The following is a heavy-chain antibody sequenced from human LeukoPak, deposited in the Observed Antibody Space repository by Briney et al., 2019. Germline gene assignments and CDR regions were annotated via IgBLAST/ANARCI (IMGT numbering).Heavy chain of an antibody. V-gene: IGHV1-18*01. Sequence: ASVTVSCKASGYTFTSYGISWVRQAPGQGLEWMGWISAYNANTNYAQNLQGRVTMTTDTSTSTTYMELRSLRSDDTAVYYCAREFRTYYDFWSGYYIFDYWGQGTLVTVSS. CDR2: ISAYNANT. J-gene: IGHJ4*02. D-gene: IGHD3-3*01. CDR1: GYTFTSYG. CDR3: AREFRTYYDFWSGYYIFDY.